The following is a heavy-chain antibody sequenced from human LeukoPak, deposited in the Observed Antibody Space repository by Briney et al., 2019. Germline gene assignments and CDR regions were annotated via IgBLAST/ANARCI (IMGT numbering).Heavy chain of an antibody. Sequence: PSETLSLTCTVSGGSISSSSDYWSCIRQPPGKGLEWIAGMFYSGSTYYNPSVKSRVTISIDTSKNQFSLKLSSVTAADTAVYYCARQRRHSNSWRAEYFHHWGQGTLVTVS. D-gene: IGHD6-13*01. CDR1: GGSISSSSDY. J-gene: IGHJ1*01. V-gene: IGHV4-39*01. CDR2: MFYSGST. CDR3: ARQRRHSNSWRAEYFHH.